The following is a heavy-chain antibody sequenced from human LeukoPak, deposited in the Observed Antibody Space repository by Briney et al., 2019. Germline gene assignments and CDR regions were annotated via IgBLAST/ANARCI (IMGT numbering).Heavy chain of an antibody. Sequence: GGSLRLSCAASGFIVSDYGMNWVRQAPGKGLEWISYISSRSTAIQYADSVKGRFTISRDNAKNSLYLQMNSLRAEDTAVYYCARESVAGYFDYWGQGTLVTVSS. CDR2: ISSRSTAI. D-gene: IGHD6-19*01. CDR1: GFIVSDYG. V-gene: IGHV3-48*04. CDR3: ARESVAGYFDY. J-gene: IGHJ4*02.